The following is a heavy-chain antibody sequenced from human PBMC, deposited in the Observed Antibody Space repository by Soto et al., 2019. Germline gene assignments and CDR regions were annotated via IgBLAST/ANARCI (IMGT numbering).Heavy chain of an antibody. CDR2: LNPYSGAT. J-gene: IGHJ5*01. CDR3: ATAKRGTVSLLSA. CDR1: GYPFNDNH. Sequence: QVQLVQSGAELRKPGASVKVSCKASGYPFNDNHIHWVRQAPGQGLEWMGWLNPYSGATTYGANYQGRISLTLDTSLSTSYMELIGLTSTDTAVYYCATAKRGTVSLLSAWGQGTLVTVSS. V-gene: IGHV1-2*02. D-gene: IGHD4-4*01.